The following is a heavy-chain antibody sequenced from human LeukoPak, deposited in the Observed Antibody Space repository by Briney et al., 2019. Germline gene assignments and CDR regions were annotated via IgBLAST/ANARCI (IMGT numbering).Heavy chain of an antibody. CDR3: ARLRQWSGVGGYYGMDV. V-gene: IGHV1-18*01. CDR2: ISAYNGNK. J-gene: IGHJ6*02. CDR1: GYTFTSYG. D-gene: IGHD3-10*01. Sequence: GASVKVSRKASGYTFTSYGLSWVRQAPGQGLEWMGWISAYNGNKHYAQKLQGRVTMNTDTSTSTAYMELRSLRSDDAAVYYCARLRQWSGVGGYYGMDVWGQGTTVTVSS.